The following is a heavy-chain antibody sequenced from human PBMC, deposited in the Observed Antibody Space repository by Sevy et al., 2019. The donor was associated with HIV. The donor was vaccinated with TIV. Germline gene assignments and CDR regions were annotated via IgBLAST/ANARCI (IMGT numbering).Heavy chain of an antibody. CDR2: VDYSGIT. J-gene: IGHJ6*02. D-gene: IGHD6-19*01. Sequence: SETLSLTCTVSGGSISSDYWTWIRQPPGKGLEWIGYVDYSGITNYNPSLKSRVIISLDRSKNQFSLRLNSVTAADTAVYYCAGGPEWLALSNYYYGMDVWGQGTTVTVSS. CDR1: GGSISSDY. CDR3: AGGPEWLALSNYYYGMDV. V-gene: IGHV4-59*01.